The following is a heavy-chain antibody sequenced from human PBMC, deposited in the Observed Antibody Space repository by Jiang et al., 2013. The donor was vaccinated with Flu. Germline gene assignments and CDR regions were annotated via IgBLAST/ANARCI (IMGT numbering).Heavy chain of an antibody. D-gene: IGHD3-3*01. CDR3: ARDRPHSGFVLRFLEWLLSGGMDV. CDR2: ISSSGSTI. J-gene: IGHJ6*04. CDR1: GFTFSSYE. V-gene: IGHV3-48*03. Sequence: GLVQPGGSLRLSCAASGFTFSSYEMNWVRQAPGKGLEWVSYISSSGSTIYYADSVKGRFTISRDNAKNSLYLQMNSLRAEDTAVYYCARDRPHSGFVLRFLEWLLSGGMDVWGKGTTVTVSS.